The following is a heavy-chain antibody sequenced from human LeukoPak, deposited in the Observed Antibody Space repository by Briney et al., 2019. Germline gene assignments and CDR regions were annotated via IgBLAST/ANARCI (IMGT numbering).Heavy chain of an antibody. D-gene: IGHD4-17*01. CDR1: GFTFSSYW. Sequence: GGSLRLSCAASGFTFSSYWMSWVRQAPGKGLEWVASIKQDGSEKYYVDSVKGRFTISRDNAKNSLYLQMNSLRAKDTALYYCARAPGEGWFDPWGQGTLVTVSS. V-gene: IGHV3-7*01. J-gene: IGHJ5*02. CDR3: ARAPGEGWFDP. CDR2: IKQDGSEK.